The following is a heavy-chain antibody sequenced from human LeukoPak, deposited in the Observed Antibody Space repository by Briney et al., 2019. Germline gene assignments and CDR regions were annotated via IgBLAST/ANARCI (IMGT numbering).Heavy chain of an antibody. V-gene: IGHV3-30*03. CDR3: ASQRSGWYEGSSGSYYFDY. Sequence: GRSLRLSCAASGFTFSRYGMHWVRQAPGKGLEWVAVISYDGSNKYYADSVKGRFTISRDNAKNSLYLQMNSLRAEDTAVFYCASQRSGWYEGSSGSYYFDYWGQGTLVTVSP. J-gene: IGHJ4*02. D-gene: IGHD6-19*01. CDR2: ISYDGSNK. CDR1: GFTFSRYG.